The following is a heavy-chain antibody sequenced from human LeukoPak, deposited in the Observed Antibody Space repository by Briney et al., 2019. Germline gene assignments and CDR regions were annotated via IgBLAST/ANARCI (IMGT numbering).Heavy chain of an antibody. CDR2: IYTPGST. CDR1: GDSMSGYY. V-gene: IGHV4-4*07. CDR3: VRVRVGITSYDF. Sequence: SETLSLTCTVSGDSMSGYYWSWIRQPAGKGLEWIGRIYTPGSTNYSPSLKSRVTMSVDTSKNQFSLNLSSVTAADTAVYYCVRVRVGITSYDFWGLGALVTVSS. J-gene: IGHJ4*02. D-gene: IGHD1-26*01.